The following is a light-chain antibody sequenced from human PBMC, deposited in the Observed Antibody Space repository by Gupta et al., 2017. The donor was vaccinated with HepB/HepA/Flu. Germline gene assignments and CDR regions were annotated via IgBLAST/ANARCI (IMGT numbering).Light chain of an antibody. CDR3: QQTYSAPTT. Sequence: DIHMTQPPSSLSASVGDRVTITCRPSQSISIYLNWYQQKVGKAPKLLMFGGSDLQSGVPSRFSGSRSGTDFTLTISSLQPEDFATYYCQQTYSAPTTFGQGTKVEIK. J-gene: IGKJ2*01. CDR1: QSISIY. CDR2: GGS. V-gene: IGKV1-39*01.